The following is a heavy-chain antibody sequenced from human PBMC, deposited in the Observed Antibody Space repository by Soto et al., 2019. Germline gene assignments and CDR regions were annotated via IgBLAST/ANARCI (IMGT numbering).Heavy chain of an antibody. Sequence: GGSLRLSCAASGFTFTSFAMGWVRQAPGKRMEWVSVINDSGDSTYYADSVKGRFTISRDNSKNTLYLQMNSLRAEDTAIYYCAKDATRSSGWYHSDYWGQGALVTVSS. J-gene: IGHJ4*02. V-gene: IGHV3-23*01. CDR2: INDSGDST. CDR3: AKDATRSSGWYHSDY. CDR1: GFTFTSFA. D-gene: IGHD6-19*01.